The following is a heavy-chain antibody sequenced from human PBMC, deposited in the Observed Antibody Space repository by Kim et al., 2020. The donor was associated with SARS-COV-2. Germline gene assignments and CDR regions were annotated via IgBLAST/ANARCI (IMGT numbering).Heavy chain of an antibody. CDR2: IRSKDYGGTT. V-gene: IGHV3-49*04. J-gene: IGHJ4*02. Sequence: GGSLRLSCTGSGFNFDNYAISWVRQAPGKGLEWVGFIRSKDYGGTTDYAASGNGRFTISRDDSKGIAYLQMNSLKTADTAVYFCSRVLIRAGRPYYFDYWGLGTLVTVSS. CDR3: SRVLIRAGRPYYFDY. D-gene: IGHD6-6*01. CDR1: GFNFDNYA.